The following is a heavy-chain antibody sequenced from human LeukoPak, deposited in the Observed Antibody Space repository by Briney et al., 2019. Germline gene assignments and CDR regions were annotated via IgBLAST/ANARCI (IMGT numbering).Heavy chain of an antibody. J-gene: IGHJ3*01. D-gene: IGHD2-15*01. Sequence: GGSLRLSCAASGFTFSSYGMHWVRQAPGKGLEWVAVISYDGSNKYYADSVKGRFTISRDNSKNTLYLQMNSLRAEDTAVYYCAKDEVVVVAAGGAFDLWGQGTLVTVSS. V-gene: IGHV3-30*18. CDR3: AKDEVVVVAAGGAFDL. CDR2: ISYDGSNK. CDR1: GFTFSSYG.